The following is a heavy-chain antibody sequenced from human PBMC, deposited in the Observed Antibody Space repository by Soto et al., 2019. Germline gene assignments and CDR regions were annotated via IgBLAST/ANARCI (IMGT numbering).Heavy chain of an antibody. V-gene: IGHV1-69*13. CDR1: GGTFSSYA. Sequence: GASVKVSCKASGGTFSSYAISWVRQAPGQGLEWMGGIIPIFGTANYAQKFQGRVTITADESTSTAYMELSSLRSEDTAVYYCARSGKYFYDSSGYRDSDYWGQGTLVTVSS. CDR2: IIPIFGTA. D-gene: IGHD3-22*01. CDR3: ARSGKYFYDSSGYRDSDY. J-gene: IGHJ4*02.